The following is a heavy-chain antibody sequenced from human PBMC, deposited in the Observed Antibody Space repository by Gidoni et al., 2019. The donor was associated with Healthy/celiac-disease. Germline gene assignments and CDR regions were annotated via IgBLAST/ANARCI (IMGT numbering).Heavy chain of an antibody. CDR2: IYYSGST. CDR1: GGSISSSSYY. Sequence: QLQLQESGPGLVKPSETLSLTCTVSGGSISSSSYYWGWIRQPPGKGLEWIGSIYYSGSTYYNPSLKSRVTISVDTSKNQFSLKLSSVTAADTAVYYCARLKYYDILTGYYLNWFDPWGQGTLVTVSS. D-gene: IGHD3-9*01. J-gene: IGHJ5*02. V-gene: IGHV4-39*01. CDR3: ARLKYYDILTGYYLNWFDP.